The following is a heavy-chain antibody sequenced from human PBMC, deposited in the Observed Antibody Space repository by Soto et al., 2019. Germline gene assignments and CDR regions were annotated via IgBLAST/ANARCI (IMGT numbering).Heavy chain of an antibody. CDR3: ARQTGTMMRVNRFDS. D-gene: IGHD3-22*01. CDR2: IYPGDSDV. V-gene: IGHV5-51*01. Sequence: PGESLKISCKGSGYRFTSFWIGWVRQKPGKGLEWMGIIYPGDSDVRYSPSFQGQVTISADKSNSTAYLQWSSLRASDTATYFCARQTGTMMRVNRFDSWGQGTLVTVSS. CDR1: GYRFTSFW. J-gene: IGHJ5*01.